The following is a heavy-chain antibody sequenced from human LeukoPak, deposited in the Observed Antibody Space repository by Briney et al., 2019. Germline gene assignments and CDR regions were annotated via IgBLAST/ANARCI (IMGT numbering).Heavy chain of an antibody. CDR1: GGSISSNSYY. V-gene: IGHV4-61*02. CDR3: ARGGSWKLLTVFGSYYFDY. J-gene: IGHJ4*02. Sequence: MPSETLSLTCTVSGGSISSNSYYWSWIRQPAGKGLEWIGRIYTSGSTNYNPSLKSRVTISVDTSKNQFSLKLSSVTAADTAVYYCARGGSWKLLTVFGSYYFDYWGQGTLVTVSS. D-gene: IGHD1-26*01. CDR2: IYTSGST.